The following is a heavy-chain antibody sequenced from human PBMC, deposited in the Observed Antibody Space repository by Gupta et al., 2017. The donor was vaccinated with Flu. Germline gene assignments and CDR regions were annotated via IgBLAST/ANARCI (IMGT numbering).Heavy chain of an antibody. CDR1: GFTFSNYW. J-gene: IGHJ4*02. CDR2: INSDGRIT. D-gene: IGHD6-19*01. CDR3: ATQIAMAG. V-gene: IGHV3-74*01. Sequence: EVQLVESGGGLVKTGGSLRLSCAASGFTFSNYWMHWVRQAQGRGLVWVSHINSDGRITNYADSVKGRFTVSRDNAKNTLYLQMNSLRPEDTAVYYCATQIAMAGWGQGTLVTVSS.